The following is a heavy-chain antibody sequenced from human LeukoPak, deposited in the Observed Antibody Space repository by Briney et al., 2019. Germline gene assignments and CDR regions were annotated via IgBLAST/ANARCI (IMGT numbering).Heavy chain of an antibody. Sequence: PGGSLRLSCAASGFTFSGYWMSWVRQAPGKGLEWVANIKVDGSEKNYVDSVKGRFAISRDNAKNSLYLQMNSLRAEDTAVYYCARDFVANYYMDVWGKGTTVTVSS. V-gene: IGHV3-7*01. CDR2: IKVDGSEK. J-gene: IGHJ6*03. CDR1: GFTFSGYW. CDR3: ARDFVANYYMDV. D-gene: IGHD2-21*01.